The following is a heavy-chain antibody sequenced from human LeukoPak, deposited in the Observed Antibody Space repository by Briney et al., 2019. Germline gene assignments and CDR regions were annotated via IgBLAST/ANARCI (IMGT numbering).Heavy chain of an antibody. CDR3: AKAGVWLPAV. Sequence: PSETLSLTCAVSGGSVSSDNWWSWVRQPPGKGLEWIGEIHHSGNTNYSPFLKSRVTISLDKSRNQFSLKLNSVTAADTAVYYCAKAGVWLPAVWGQGTLVTVSS. CDR1: GGSVSSDNW. V-gene: IGHV4-4*02. CDR2: IHHSGNT. D-gene: IGHD3-9*01. J-gene: IGHJ4*02.